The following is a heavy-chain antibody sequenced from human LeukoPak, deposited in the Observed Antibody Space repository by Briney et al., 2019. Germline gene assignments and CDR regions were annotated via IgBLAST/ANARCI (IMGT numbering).Heavy chain of an antibody. Sequence: GASVKVSCKASGGTFSSYAISWVRQAPGQGLEWMGGIIPIFGTANYAQKFQGRVTITADESTSTAYMELSSLRSEDTAVYYRARRRRGYDFWSGYSDYWGQGTLVTVSS. CDR3: ARRRRGYDFWSGYSDY. J-gene: IGHJ4*02. V-gene: IGHV1-69*13. CDR1: GGTFSSYA. D-gene: IGHD3-3*01. CDR2: IIPIFGTA.